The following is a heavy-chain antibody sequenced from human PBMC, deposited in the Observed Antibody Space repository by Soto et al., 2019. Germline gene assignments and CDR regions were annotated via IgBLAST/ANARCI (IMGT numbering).Heavy chain of an antibody. CDR3: AGGCSGYELAYYYGMDV. J-gene: IGHJ6*02. V-gene: IGHV3-30-3*01. D-gene: IGHD5-12*01. CDR1: GFTFSSYA. CDR2: ISYDGSNK. Sequence: PGGSLRLSCAASGFTFSSYAMHWVRQAPGKGLEWVAVISYDGSNKYYADSVKGRFTISRDNSKNTLYLQMNSLRAEDTAVYYCAGGCSGYELAYYYGMDVWGQGTTVTVSS.